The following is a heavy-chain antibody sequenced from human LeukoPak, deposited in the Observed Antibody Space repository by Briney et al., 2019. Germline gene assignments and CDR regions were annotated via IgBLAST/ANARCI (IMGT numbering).Heavy chain of an antibody. Sequence: GGSLRLSCAASGFTFSGSAMHWIRQASGKGLEWVGRIRSKANSYAAAYAASVKGRFTISRDDSKNTAYLQMNSLKTEDTAVYYCTRHPDTAMAFDIWGQGTMVTVSS. CDR3: TRHPDTAMAFDI. CDR2: IRSKANSYAA. CDR1: GFTFSGSA. J-gene: IGHJ3*02. D-gene: IGHD5-18*01. V-gene: IGHV3-73*01.